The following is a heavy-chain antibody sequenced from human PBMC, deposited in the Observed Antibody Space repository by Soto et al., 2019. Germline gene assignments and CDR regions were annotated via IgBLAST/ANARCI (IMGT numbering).Heavy chain of an antibody. CDR3: ARTGSSSWYWLDP. CDR2: INAGNGNT. CDR1: GYTFTSYA. D-gene: IGHD6-13*01. J-gene: IGHJ5*02. Sequence: AASVKVSGKASGYTFTSYAMHWVRQAPGQRLEWMGWINAGNGNTKYSQKFQGRVTITRDTSASTAYMELSSLRSEDTAVYYCARTGSSSWYWLDPWGQGTLVTVT. V-gene: IGHV1-3*01.